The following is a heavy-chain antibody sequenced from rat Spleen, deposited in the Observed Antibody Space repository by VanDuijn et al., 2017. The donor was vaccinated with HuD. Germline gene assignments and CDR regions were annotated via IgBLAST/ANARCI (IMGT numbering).Heavy chain of an antibody. J-gene: IGHJ2*01. Sequence: EVQLVESGGGLVQPGRSLKLSCAASGFTFSNYGMHWIRQAPTKGLEWVASISPSGGSTYYRDSVKGRFTISRDNAKSTLYLQMDSLRAEDTATYYGATENNWGFDYWGQGVMVTVSS. D-gene: IGHD1-10*01. V-gene: IGHV5-19*01. CDR3: ATENNWGFDY. CDR1: GFTFSNYG. CDR2: ISPSGGST.